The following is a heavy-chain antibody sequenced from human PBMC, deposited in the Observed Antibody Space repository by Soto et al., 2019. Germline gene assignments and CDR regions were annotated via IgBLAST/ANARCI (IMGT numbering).Heavy chain of an antibody. J-gene: IGHJ4*02. CDR3: AGSAHSTVTTFDY. D-gene: IGHD4-17*01. CDR2: IYYSGST. CDR1: GGSISSGGYY. Sequence: QVQLQESGPGLVKPSQTLSLTCTVSGGSISSGGYYWSWIRQHPGKGLEWSGYIYYSGSTYYNPGLKSRITISVDTSKNPYSLKVSSVTAADTAVYYCAGSAHSTVTTFDYWGQGTLVTVSS. V-gene: IGHV4-31*03.